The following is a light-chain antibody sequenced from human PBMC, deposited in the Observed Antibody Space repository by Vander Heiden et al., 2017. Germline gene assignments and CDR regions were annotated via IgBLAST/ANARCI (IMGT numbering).Light chain of an antibody. V-gene: IGKV3-20*01. CDR2: DTS. CDR3: QQYGSSPQT. Sequence: EIVLTPPPGTLSLSPGERATLSCRASQSVSSSYLAWYQQKPGQAPRLLIYDTSSRATGIPDRFSGSGSGTDFTLTISRLEPEDFAVYYCQQYGSSPQTFGQGTKVEIK. J-gene: IGKJ1*01. CDR1: QSVSSSY.